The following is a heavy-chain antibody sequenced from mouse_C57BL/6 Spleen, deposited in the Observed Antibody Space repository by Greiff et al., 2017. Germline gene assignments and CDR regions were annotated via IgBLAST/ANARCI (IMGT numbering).Heavy chain of an antibody. Sequence: DVKLVESGGGLVKPGGSLKLSCAASGFTFSSYAMSWVRQTPEKRLEWVATISDGGSYTYYPDNVKGRFTISRDNAKNNLYLQMSHLKSEDTAMYYCARDWDYYGSSLDYWGQGTTLTVSS. D-gene: IGHD1-1*01. CDR2: ISDGGSYT. V-gene: IGHV5-4*01. CDR1: GFTFSSYA. J-gene: IGHJ2*01. CDR3: ARDWDYYGSSLDY.